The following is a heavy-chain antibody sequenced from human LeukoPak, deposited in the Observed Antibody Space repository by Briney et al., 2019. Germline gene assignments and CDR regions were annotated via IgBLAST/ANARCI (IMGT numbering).Heavy chain of an antibody. D-gene: IGHD3-10*01. CDR3: ARSGNYYGSGSYYNYYYGMDV. CDR1: GGSISSYY. CDR2: IYYSGSN. V-gene: IGHV4-59*01. Sequence: SETLSLTCTVSGGSISSYYWRWVRQPPGKGMEWVGYIYYSGSNNYNPSLKRRVTISVDSSKTHFSLKLSSVTAADTAVYYCARSGNYYGSGSYYNYYYGMDVWGKGTTVTVSS. J-gene: IGHJ6*04.